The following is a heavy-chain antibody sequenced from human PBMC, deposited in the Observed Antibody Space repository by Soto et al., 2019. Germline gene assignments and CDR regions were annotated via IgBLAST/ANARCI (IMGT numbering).Heavy chain of an antibody. J-gene: IGHJ5*02. D-gene: IGHD3-10*01. V-gene: IGHV1-69*13. CDR3: ARDREDGSGHGYDL. CDR2: TIPIFDTP. CDR1: GGTFGNLG. Sequence: SVKVSCKASGGTFGNLGISWLRQAPGQGLEWMGGTIPIFDTPHYAEKFRDRLTITADATSTAYMELTSLSSEDTATYYCARDREDGSGHGYDLWGQGTLVTVSS.